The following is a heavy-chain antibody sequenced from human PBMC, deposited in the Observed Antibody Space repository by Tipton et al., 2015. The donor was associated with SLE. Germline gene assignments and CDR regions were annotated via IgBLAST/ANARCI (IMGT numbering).Heavy chain of an antibody. Sequence: TLSLTCTVSGGSISSGSYHWSWIRQPAGKGLEWIGHIYTSGSTNYNPSLKSRVTISVDTSKNQFSLKLSSVTAADTAVYYCARDFWSQIVGAGDAFHIWGQGTMVTGSS. CDR2: IYTSGST. CDR3: ARDFWSQIVGAGDAFHI. CDR1: GGSISSGSYH. V-gene: IGHV4-61*09. D-gene: IGHD1-26*01. J-gene: IGHJ3*02.